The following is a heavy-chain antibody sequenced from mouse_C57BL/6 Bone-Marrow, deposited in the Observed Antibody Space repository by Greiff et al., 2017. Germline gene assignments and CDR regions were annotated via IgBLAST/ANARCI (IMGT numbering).Heavy chain of an antibody. J-gene: IGHJ4*01. D-gene: IGHD2-5*01. Sequence: QVQLQQSGAELVKPGTSVKLSCTASGYNFIEYTIHWVQQRSGQGLEWIGWFYPGSGNSQYTEKFKDKATLTADKSSSTVYMELSRLTSEDSAVYFCARHEDYSSYSMDYWGQGTSVTVSS. CDR1: GYNFIEYT. V-gene: IGHV1-62-2*01. CDR2: FYPGSGNS. CDR3: ARHEDYSSYSMDY.